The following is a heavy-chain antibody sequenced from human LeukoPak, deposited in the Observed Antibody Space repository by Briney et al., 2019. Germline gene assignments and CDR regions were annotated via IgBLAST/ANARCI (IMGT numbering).Heavy chain of an antibody. V-gene: IGHV3-72*01. CDR1: GFTFSDHY. CDR3: TRDSDYYYMDV. Sequence: GGSLRLSCAASGFTFSDHYMDWVRQAPGKGLEWVGRSRNKANSYTTEYAAPVKGRFTISRDDSKDSPYLQMTSLKTEDTAVYYCTRDSDYYYMDVWGKGTTVTVS. CDR2: SRNKANSYTT. J-gene: IGHJ6*03. D-gene: IGHD6-19*01.